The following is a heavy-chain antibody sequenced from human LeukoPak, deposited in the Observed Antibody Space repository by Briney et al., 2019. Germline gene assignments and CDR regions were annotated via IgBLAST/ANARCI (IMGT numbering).Heavy chain of an antibody. CDR2: IKSKTDGGTT. D-gene: IGHD5-18*01. CDR3: TTDATWIQLWLPYVY. Sequence: PGGSLRLSCAASGFTFSNAWMSWVRQAPGKGLEWVGRIKSKTDGGTTDYAAPVKGRFTISRDDSKNTLYLQMNSLKTEDTAVYYCTTDATWIQLWLPYVYWGQGTLVTVSS. J-gene: IGHJ4*02. V-gene: IGHV3-15*01. CDR1: GFTFSNAW.